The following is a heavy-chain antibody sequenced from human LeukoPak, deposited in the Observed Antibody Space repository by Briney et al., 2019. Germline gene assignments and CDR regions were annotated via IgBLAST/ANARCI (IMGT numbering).Heavy chain of an antibody. Sequence: GGSLRLSCAASGFTFSSYSMNWVPQAPGKGLEWVSSISSSSSYIYYADSVKGRFTISRDNAKNSLYLQMNSLRAEDTAVYYCAAPMATIGYYYGMDVWGQGTTVTVSS. V-gene: IGHV3-21*01. CDR1: GFTFSSYS. D-gene: IGHD5-24*01. CDR3: AAPMATIGYYYGMDV. J-gene: IGHJ6*02. CDR2: ISSSSSYI.